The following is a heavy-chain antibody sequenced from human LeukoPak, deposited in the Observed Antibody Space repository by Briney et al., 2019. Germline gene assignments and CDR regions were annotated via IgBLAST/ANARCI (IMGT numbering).Heavy chain of an antibody. CDR1: GYTFTSYY. D-gene: IGHD5-12*01. CDR2: INPSGGST. J-gene: IGHJ5*02. Sequence: ASVKVSCKASGYTFTSYYMHWVRQAPGQGLEWMGIINPSGGSTSYAQKFQGRVTMTTDTSTSTAYMELRSLRSDDTAVYYCARGYGGYVVRWFDPWGQGTLVTVSS. V-gene: IGHV1-46*01. CDR3: ARGYGGYVVRWFDP.